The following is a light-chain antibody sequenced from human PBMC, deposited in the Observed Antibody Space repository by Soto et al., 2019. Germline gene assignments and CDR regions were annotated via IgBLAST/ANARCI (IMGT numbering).Light chain of an antibody. CDR2: DAS. CDR3: QQYTNTNNPWM. CDR1: QTITTW. J-gene: IGKJ1*01. Sequence: DIRVTQSPPTLSASVGDRVTITCRASQTITTWMAWYQQKPGKAPKLRVYDASTLQSGVATRFSGSGSGTEFTLIISGLQPEDSATYYCQQYTNTNNPWMFGQGTKVDI. V-gene: IGKV1-5*01.